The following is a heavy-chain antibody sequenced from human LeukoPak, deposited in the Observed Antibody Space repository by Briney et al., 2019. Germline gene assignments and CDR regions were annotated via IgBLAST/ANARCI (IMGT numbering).Heavy chain of an antibody. V-gene: IGHV4-59*01. J-gene: IGHJ4*02. CDR1: GGSISSYY. Sequence: SETLSLTCTVSGGSISSYYWSWIRQPPGQELGWVGYIYYSGSTSYNPSLKSRVTMSVDTSKNQFSLKLTSVTAADTAVYYCARGYSSSSYYFDSWGQGTLVSVSS. CDR3: ARGYSSSSYYFDS. CDR2: IYYSGST. D-gene: IGHD6-6*01.